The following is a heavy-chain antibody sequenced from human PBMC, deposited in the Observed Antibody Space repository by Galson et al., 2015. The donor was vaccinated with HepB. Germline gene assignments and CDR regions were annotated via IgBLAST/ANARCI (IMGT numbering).Heavy chain of an antibody. J-gene: IGHJ4*02. Sequence: SLRLSCAASGFTLSSYWMSWVRQAPGKGLEWVANIKQYGSEKYYVDSVKGRFTISRDNAKNSLYLQMNSLRAEDTAVYYCARERWLPTPYYFDSWGQGTLVTVSS. D-gene: IGHD5-24*01. CDR2: IKQYGSEK. CDR3: ARERWLPTPYYFDS. V-gene: IGHV3-7*03. CDR1: GFTLSSYW.